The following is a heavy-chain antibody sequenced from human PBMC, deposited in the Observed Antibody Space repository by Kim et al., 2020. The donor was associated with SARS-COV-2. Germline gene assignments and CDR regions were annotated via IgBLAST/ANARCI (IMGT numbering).Heavy chain of an antibody. Sequence: ASVKVSCKASGYTFTSYGISWVRQAPGQGLEWMGWISAYNGNTNYAQKLQGRVTMTTDTSTSTAYMELRSLRSDDTAVYYCARDLVVVVPAATTDGNYYYYGMDVWGQGTTVTVSS. J-gene: IGHJ6*02. CDR2: ISAYNGNT. D-gene: IGHD2-2*01. V-gene: IGHV1-18*01. CDR1: GYTFTSYG. CDR3: ARDLVVVVPAATTDGNYYYYGMDV.